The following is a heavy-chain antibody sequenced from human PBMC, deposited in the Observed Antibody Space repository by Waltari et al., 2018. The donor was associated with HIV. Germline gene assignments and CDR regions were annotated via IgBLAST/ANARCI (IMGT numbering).Heavy chain of an antibody. CDR2: INRDGSTI. CDR3: ARGQYYSMDV. J-gene: IGHJ6*02. Sequence: EVQLVASGGGLVQPGGSLSLSCSAYGFTFSSYWMHWVRQAPGKGLVWVSGINRDGSTIRYADSVKGRFTISRDNAKNTLYLQMNSLRAEDTALYYCARGQYYSMDVWGQGTTVTVSS. D-gene: IGHD3-10*01. CDR1: GFTFSSYW. V-gene: IGHV3-74*01.